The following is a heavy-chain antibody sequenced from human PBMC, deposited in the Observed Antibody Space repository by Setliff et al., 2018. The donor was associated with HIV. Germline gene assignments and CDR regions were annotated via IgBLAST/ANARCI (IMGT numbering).Heavy chain of an antibody. CDR3: ARSRTSSGYYGVTGYGMDV. CDR1: GGSINTGSYY. Sequence: LSLTCTVSGGSINTGSYYWGWIRQPPGKGLESIGTIYYSGSTYYKSSLKSRLTISVDTSKNQFSLKLNSVTTADTAVYYCARSRTSSGYYGVTGYGMDVWGQGTTVTVSS. D-gene: IGHD3-22*01. V-gene: IGHV4-39*07. CDR2: IYYSGST. J-gene: IGHJ6*02.